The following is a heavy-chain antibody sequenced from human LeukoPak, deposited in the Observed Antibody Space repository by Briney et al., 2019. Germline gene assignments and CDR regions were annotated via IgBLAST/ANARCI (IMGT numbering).Heavy chain of an antibody. CDR2: INPSGGST. D-gene: IGHD6-13*01. CDR3: ARGVGPYSSSWY. CDR1: GYTFTSYY. V-gene: IGHV1-46*01. Sequence: ASVKVSGKASGYTFTSYYMHWMRQAPGQGLEWMGIINPSGGSTSYAQKFQGRVTMTRDMSTSTVYMELSSLRSEDTAVYYCARGVGPYSSSWYWGQGTLVTVSS. J-gene: IGHJ4*02.